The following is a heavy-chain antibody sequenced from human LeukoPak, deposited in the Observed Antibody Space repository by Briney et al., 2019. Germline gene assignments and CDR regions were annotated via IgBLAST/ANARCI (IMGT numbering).Heavy chain of an antibody. CDR3: ARARGSYNVGYDY. D-gene: IGHD1-26*01. Sequence: GGSLRLSCAASGFAFSSYGMHWVRQAPGKGLEWVAVIWFDGGNKYYADSVKGRFIISRDNSKKTLYLQMNSLRAEDTAVYYCARARGSYNVGYDYWGQGALVTVSS. V-gene: IGHV3-33*01. CDR1: GFAFSSYG. CDR2: IWFDGGNK. J-gene: IGHJ4*02.